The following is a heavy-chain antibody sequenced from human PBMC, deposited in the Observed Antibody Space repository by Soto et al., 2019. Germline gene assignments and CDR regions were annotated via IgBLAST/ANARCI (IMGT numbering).Heavy chain of an antibody. CDR2: ISGSGGST. J-gene: IGHJ4*02. CDR1: ECNISSYA. Sequence: GRSLRHSCAASECNISSYAMSRVSQTPGKGLEWVSAISGSGGSTYYADSVKGRCTVSRDDSKNSAYLQMNSLKTEDTAVYYCCRVDKQLGTTFFDYWGQGILVTVSS. D-gene: IGHD1-1*01. V-gene: IGHV3-23*01. CDR3: CRVDKQLGTTFFDY.